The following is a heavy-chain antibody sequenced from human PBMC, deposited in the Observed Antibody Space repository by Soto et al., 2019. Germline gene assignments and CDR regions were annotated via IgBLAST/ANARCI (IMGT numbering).Heavy chain of an antibody. V-gene: IGHV4-61*01. CDR1: GGSVSSGSYY. Sequence: SETLSLTCTVSGGSVSSGSYYWSWIRQPPGKGLEWIGYIYYSGSTNYNPSLKSRVTISVDTSKNQFSLKLSSVSAADTAVYYCARALTRGEPFGFDYWGQGTLVTVSS. CDR2: IYYSGST. J-gene: IGHJ4*02. D-gene: IGHD3-16*01. CDR3: ARALTRGEPFGFDY.